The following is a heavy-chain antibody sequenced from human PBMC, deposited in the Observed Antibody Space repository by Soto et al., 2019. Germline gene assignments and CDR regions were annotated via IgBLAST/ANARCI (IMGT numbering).Heavy chain of an antibody. CDR2: INHSGST. V-gene: IGHV4-34*01. Sequence: SETLSLTCAVYDGSFSDYYWSWIRQPPGRGLEWIGEINHSGSTNYNPSLKSRVTISVDTSKKQFSLKLSSVTAADTAVYYCARGDLKYSYWGQGTLVTVSS. D-gene: IGHD2-15*01. CDR1: DGSFSDYY. J-gene: IGHJ4*02. CDR3: ARGDLKYSY.